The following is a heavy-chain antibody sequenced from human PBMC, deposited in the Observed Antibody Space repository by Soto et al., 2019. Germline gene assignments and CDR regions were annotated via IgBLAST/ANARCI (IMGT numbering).Heavy chain of an antibody. CDR2: IDPSGGST. Sequence: EASVKVSCKASGYTFSGYYMHWLRQAPGRGPEWMGVIDPSGGSTTYAQRSQARVAMTRDTSTTTVYMELSNLRSEDTAVYYCARGRYNTVNILPLDYWGQGTLVTVSS. D-gene: IGHD4-17*01. CDR3: ARGRYNTVNILPLDY. V-gene: IGHV1-46*01. CDR1: GYTFSGYY. J-gene: IGHJ4*02.